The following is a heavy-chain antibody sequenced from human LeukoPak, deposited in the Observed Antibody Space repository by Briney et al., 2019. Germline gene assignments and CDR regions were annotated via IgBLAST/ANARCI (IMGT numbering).Heavy chain of an antibody. CDR3: ARRSPRTTENYFDN. CDR1: GDSIRGYY. J-gene: IGHJ4*02. V-gene: IGHV4-59*08. Sequence: SETLSLTCTVSGDSIRGYYWGWIRLPPGKGLEWIGHIYSSGSTFYSPSLRSRLTISVDTSKNQFSLKVTSVTAADTATYFCARRSPRTTENYFDNWGQGTLDTVSS. CDR2: IYSSGST. D-gene: IGHD4-17*01.